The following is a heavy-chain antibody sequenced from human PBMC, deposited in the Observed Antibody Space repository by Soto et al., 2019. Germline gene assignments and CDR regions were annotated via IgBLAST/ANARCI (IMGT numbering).Heavy chain of an antibody. J-gene: IGHJ6*02. Sequence: ASVKVSCKASGYTFTGYYMHWVRQAPGQGLEWMGWINPNSGGTNYAQKFQGWVTMTRDTSISTAYMELSRLRSDDTAVYYCARAFSSSLVGYYYYGMDVSGQGTMVTVFS. CDR1: GYTFTGYY. CDR3: ARAFSSSLVGYYYYGMDV. V-gene: IGHV1-2*04. D-gene: IGHD6-6*01. CDR2: INPNSGGT.